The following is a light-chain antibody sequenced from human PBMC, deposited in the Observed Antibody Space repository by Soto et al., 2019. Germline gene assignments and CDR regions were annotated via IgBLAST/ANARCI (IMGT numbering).Light chain of an antibody. Sequence: QSALTQPASVSGSPGQSITISCTGTSSDVGSYNLVSWYQQHPGKAPKLMIYEGSKRPSGVSNRFSGSKSGNTASLTISGLQAEDEADYYCCSYAGSSTFWVFGGWTQLTVL. CDR2: EGS. CDR3: CSYAGSSTFWV. J-gene: IGLJ3*02. CDR1: SSDVGSYNL. V-gene: IGLV2-23*03.